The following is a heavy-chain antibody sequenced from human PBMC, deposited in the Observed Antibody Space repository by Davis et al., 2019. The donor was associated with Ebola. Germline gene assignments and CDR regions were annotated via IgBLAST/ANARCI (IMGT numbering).Heavy chain of an antibody. Sequence: PSETLSLTCAVYGGSFNSYYWSWIRQPPGKGLEWIAEISHSGVTNYNPSLKSRVTISVDTSKNQFSLKLSSVTAADTAVYYCARERGYCSGRSCYSGWFDSWGQGTLVTVSS. V-gene: IGHV4-34*01. J-gene: IGHJ5*01. D-gene: IGHD2-15*01. CDR3: ARERGYCSGRSCYSGWFDS. CDR1: GGSFNSYY. CDR2: ISHSGVT.